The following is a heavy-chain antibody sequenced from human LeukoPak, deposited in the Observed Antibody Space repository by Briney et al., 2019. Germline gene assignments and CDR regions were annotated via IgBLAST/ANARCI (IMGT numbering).Heavy chain of an antibody. CDR3: ARDNYDFWSGYNIFDY. Sequence: ASVKVSCKASGYTFTSYYMHWVRQAPGQGLEWMGIINPSGGSTSYAQKLQGRVTMTTDTSTSTAYMELRSLRSDDTAVYYCARDNYDFWSGYNIFDYWGQGTLVTVSS. CDR2: INPSGGST. J-gene: IGHJ4*02. CDR1: GYTFTSYY. V-gene: IGHV1-46*01. D-gene: IGHD3-3*01.